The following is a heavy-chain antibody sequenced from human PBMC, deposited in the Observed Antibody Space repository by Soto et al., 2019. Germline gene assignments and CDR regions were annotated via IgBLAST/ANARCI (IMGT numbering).Heavy chain of an antibody. CDR3: AGGRILVVGSRASHGIDV. V-gene: IGHV1-69*01. Sequence: QVHLLLQSGAEVKTPGSSGKVSCKASGGTPSNSAISWVRQAPGQGPAWMGGIIPVFGLVKYALNFQGRVTITAAESTITAYMELSSLRPEYTAVYSWAGGRILVVGSRASHGIDVCGQGTTVTVSS. D-gene: IGHD3-3*02. CDR2: IIPVFGLV. CDR1: GGTPSNSA. J-gene: IGHJ6*02.